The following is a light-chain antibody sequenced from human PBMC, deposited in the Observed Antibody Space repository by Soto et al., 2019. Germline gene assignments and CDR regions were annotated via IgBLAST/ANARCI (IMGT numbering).Light chain of an antibody. V-gene: IGKV4-1*01. CDR3: QQYYSIPPT. Sequence: DIVMTQSPDSLAVSLGERATVHCKSSQTLLYSSNNKNYLAWYQQKPGQPPKLLIYWASTRESGVPDRFSGSGSGTDFTLTISSLQAEDVAVYYCQQYYSIPPTFGQGTKVEIK. CDR2: WAS. CDR1: QTLLYSSNNKNY. J-gene: IGKJ1*01.